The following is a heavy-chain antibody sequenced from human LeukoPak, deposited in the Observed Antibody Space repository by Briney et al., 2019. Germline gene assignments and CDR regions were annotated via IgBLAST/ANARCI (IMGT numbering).Heavy chain of an antibody. CDR1: GGSFSGYY. CDR2: INHSGST. CDR3: ASRGYSYGYSGTKWFDP. Sequence: LETLSLTCAVYGGSFSGYYWSWIRQPPGKGLEWIGEINHSGSTNYNPSLKSRVTISVDTSKNQFSLKLSSVTAADTAVYYCASRGYSYGYSGTKWFDPWGQGTLVTVSS. J-gene: IGHJ5*02. D-gene: IGHD5-18*01. V-gene: IGHV4-34*01.